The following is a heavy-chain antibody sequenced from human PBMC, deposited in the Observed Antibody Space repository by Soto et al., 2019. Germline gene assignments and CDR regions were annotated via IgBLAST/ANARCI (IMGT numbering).Heavy chain of an antibody. CDR1: GYTFTSYS. Sequence: VASVKVSCKASGYTFTSYSITWVRQAPGQGLEWMGWINPNNGHTNYARKLQGRVTMTTDTSTSTAYMGLKSLRYDDTSVYYCAREGQIGYWGQGTPVTVSS. CDR3: AREGQIGY. J-gene: IGHJ4*02. V-gene: IGHV1-18*01. CDR2: INPNNGHT.